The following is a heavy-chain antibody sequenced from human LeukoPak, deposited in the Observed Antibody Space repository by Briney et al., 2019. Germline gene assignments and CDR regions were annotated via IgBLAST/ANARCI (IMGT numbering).Heavy chain of an antibody. CDR3: AKESGRDLWFGELLFYDY. V-gene: IGHV3-23*01. Sequence: GGSLRLSCAASGFTLSSYAMSWVRQAPGKGLEWVSAISGSGGSTYYADSVKGRFTISRDNSKNTLYLQMNSLRAEDTAVYYCAKESGRDLWFGELLFYDYWGQGTLVTVSS. J-gene: IGHJ4*02. CDR2: ISGSGGST. CDR1: GFTLSSYA. D-gene: IGHD3-10*01.